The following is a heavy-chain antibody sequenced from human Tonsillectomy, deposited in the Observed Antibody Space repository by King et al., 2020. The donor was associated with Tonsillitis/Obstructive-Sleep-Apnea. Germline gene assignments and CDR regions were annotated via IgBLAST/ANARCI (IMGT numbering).Heavy chain of an antibody. D-gene: IGHD3-3*01. Sequence: VQLVQSGSELKKSGASVKVSCKASGYVFNSYAMSWVRQAPGQGLEWMGWISTNTGNPTYAQGFTGRFVFSLDTSVSTAYLQINRLKPEDTAVYYCAREKGIFGVVNDASDIWGQGTMVTVSS. V-gene: IGHV7-4-1*02. CDR2: ISTNTGNP. CDR3: AREKGIFGVVNDASDI. J-gene: IGHJ3*02. CDR1: GYVFNSYA.